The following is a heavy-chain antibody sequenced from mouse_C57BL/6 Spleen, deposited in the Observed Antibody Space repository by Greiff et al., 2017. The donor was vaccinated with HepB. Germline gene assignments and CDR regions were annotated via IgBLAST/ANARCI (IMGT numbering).Heavy chain of an antibody. D-gene: IGHD2-12*01. CDR1: GYTFTSYD. Sequence: QVHVKQSGPELVKPGASVKLSCKASGYTFTSYDINWVKQRPGQGLEWIGWIYPRDGSTKYNEKFKGKATLTVDTSTSTAYMELHSLTSEDSAVYLCARRDDRDYFDYWGQGTTLTVSS. CDR3: ARRDDRDYFDY. V-gene: IGHV1-85*01. CDR2: IYPRDGST. J-gene: IGHJ2*01.